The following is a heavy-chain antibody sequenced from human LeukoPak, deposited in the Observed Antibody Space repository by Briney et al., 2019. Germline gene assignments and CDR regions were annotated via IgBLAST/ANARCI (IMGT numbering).Heavy chain of an antibody. V-gene: IGHV3-64*01. CDR1: GFTFSSYA. Sequence: PGGSLRLSCAASGFTFSSYAMHWVRQAPGKGLEYVSAISSNGGSTYYANSVKGRFTISRDNSKNTLYLQMGSLRAEDMAVYYCARVGGYSYGTYYYYYGMDVWGQGTTVTVSS. J-gene: IGHJ6*02. D-gene: IGHD5-18*01. CDR3: ARVGGYSYGTYYYYYGMDV. CDR2: ISSNGGST.